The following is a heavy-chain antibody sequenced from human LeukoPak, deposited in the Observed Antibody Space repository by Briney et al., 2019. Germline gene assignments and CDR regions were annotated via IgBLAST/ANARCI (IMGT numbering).Heavy chain of an antibody. V-gene: IGHV3-73*01. CDR2: IRSKANSYAT. J-gene: IGHJ6*03. CDR1: GFTFSGSA. CDR3: TSRYFDWFRYMDV. Sequence: QAGGSLRLSCAAPGFTFSGSAMHWVRQASGKGLEWVGRIRSKANSYATAYAASVKGRFTISRDDSKNTAYLQMNSLKTEDTAVYYCTSRYFDWFRYMDVWGKGTTVTVSS. D-gene: IGHD3-9*01.